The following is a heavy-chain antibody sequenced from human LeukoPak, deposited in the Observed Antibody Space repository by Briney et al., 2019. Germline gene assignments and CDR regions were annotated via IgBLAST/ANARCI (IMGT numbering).Heavy chain of an antibody. CDR2: ITASDGRA. CDR1: GFAFSSYA. Sequence: GGSLRLSCAASGFAFSSYAMSWVRQAPGKGLEWVSGITASDGRAFYIDSVKGRFTISKDNSRNTLGLQMIGLRADDTAVYFCAKESAVAGIPYFDFWGQGALVTVSS. D-gene: IGHD6-19*01. V-gene: IGHV3-23*01. J-gene: IGHJ4*02. CDR3: AKESAVAGIPYFDF.